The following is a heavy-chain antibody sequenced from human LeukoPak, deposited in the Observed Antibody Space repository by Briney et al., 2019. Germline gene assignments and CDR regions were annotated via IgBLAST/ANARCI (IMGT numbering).Heavy chain of an antibody. CDR2: IKSKTHGGTT. CDR1: GFXFTSAW. V-gene: IGHV3-15*01. J-gene: IGHJ4*02. CDR3: TTAPSDQFDF. Sequence: GGSLRLSCAASGFXFTSAWISWVRQAPGKGLEWVGRIKSKTHGGTTNYAAPVKGRFTISRDDSKNTLYLQMNSLKTEDTAVYYCTTAPSDQFDFWGQGTLVTVSS.